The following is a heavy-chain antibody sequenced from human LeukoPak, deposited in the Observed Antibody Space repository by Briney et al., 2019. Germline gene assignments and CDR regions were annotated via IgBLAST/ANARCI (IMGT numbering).Heavy chain of an antibody. V-gene: IGHV4-34*01. CDR2: INHSGST. CDR1: GGSFSGYY. CDR3: ASIVVVAATADDY. D-gene: IGHD2-15*01. J-gene: IGHJ4*02. Sequence: SETLSLTCAVYGGSFSGYYWSWIRQPPGKGLEWIGEINHSGSTNYNPSLKSRVTISVDTSKNQFSLKLSSVTAADTAVYYCASIVVVAATADDYWGQGTLVTVSS.